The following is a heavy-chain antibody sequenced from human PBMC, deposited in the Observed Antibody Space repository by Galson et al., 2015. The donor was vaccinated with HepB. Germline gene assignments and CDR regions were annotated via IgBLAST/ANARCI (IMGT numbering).Heavy chain of an antibody. J-gene: IGHJ4*02. Sequence: SLRLSCAASGFIFSDYYMSWIRQAPGKGLEWLSYISGGTTYSNYADSVKGRFTISRDNAKNSLHLQINSLRADDTAVYYCARVADSDYGDHTHFDYWGQGSLVTVSS. D-gene: IGHD4-17*01. CDR2: ISGGTTYS. CDR1: GFIFSDYY. V-gene: IGHV3-11*06. CDR3: ARVADSDYGDHTHFDY.